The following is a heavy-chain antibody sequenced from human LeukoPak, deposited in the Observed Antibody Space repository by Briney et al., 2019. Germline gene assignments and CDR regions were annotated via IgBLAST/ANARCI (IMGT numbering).Heavy chain of an antibody. J-gene: IGHJ4*02. Sequence: GASVKVSCKASGYTFTDFYMHWVRQAPGQGLEWMGWINPNSGGTNYAQKLQGRVTMTTDTSTSTAYMELRSLRSDDTAVYYCARARRGYYGSGNDYWGQGTLVTVSS. CDR3: ARARRGYYGSGNDY. D-gene: IGHD3-10*01. CDR1: GYTFTDFY. V-gene: IGHV1-2*02. CDR2: INPNSGGT.